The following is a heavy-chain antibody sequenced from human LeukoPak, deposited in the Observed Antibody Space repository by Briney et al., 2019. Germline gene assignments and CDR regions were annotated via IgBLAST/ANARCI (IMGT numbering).Heavy chain of an antibody. CDR2: ISLGVGST. D-gene: IGHD6-6*01. CDR1: GYTFTSYY. CDR3: ATSSIAARDPRKNAFDI. J-gene: IGHJ3*02. V-gene: IGHV1-46*01. Sequence: ASVKVSCKASGYTFTSYYMYWVRQAPGQGLEWMGIISLGVGSTNYARKFQGRITMTRDMSTSTVYMDLSSLRSEGTAVYYCATSSIAARDPRKNAFDIWGQGTMVTVSS.